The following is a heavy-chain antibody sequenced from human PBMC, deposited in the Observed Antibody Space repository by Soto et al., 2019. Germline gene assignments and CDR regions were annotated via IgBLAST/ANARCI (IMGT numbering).Heavy chain of an antibody. CDR2: INHSGST. J-gene: IGHJ4*02. D-gene: IGHD5-12*01. V-gene: IGHV4-34*01. Sequence: SETLSLTCAVYGGSFSGYYWSWIRPPPGKGLEWIGEINHSGSTNYNPSLKSRVTISVDTSKNQFSLKLSSVTAADTAVYYCARGSVATIPIYFDYWGQGTLVTVSS. CDR1: GGSFSGYY. CDR3: ARGSVATIPIYFDY.